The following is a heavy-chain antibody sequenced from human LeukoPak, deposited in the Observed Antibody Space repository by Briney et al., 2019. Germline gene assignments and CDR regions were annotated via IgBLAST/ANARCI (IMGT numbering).Heavy chain of an antibody. Sequence: PGGTLRLSCAASGFTFSSYGMSWVRQAPGKGLEWVSAISGSGGSTYYADSVKGRFTISRDNSKNTLYLQMNSLRAEDTAVYYCAREVAGKNYFDYWGQGTLVTVSS. CDR3: AREVAGKNYFDY. V-gene: IGHV3-23*01. CDR1: GFTFSSYG. CDR2: ISGSGGST. D-gene: IGHD6-19*01. J-gene: IGHJ4*02.